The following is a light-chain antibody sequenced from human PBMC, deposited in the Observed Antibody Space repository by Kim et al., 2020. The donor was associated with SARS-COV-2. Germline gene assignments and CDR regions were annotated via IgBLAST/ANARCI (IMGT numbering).Light chain of an antibody. Sequence: PGGTVPRPGASRAGAVNSAYYPNWFQQKPGHAPRSLIYNTGNKHSWTPARFSGSLLGGRAALTLSGVQPEDEADYYCLLFNGGAPVFGGGTQLTVL. J-gene: IGLJ2*01. CDR3: LLFNGGAPV. CDR1: AGAVNSAYY. CDR2: NTG. V-gene: IGLV7-43*01.